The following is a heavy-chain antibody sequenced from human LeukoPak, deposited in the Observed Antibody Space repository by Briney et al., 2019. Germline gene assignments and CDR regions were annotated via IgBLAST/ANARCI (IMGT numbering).Heavy chain of an antibody. D-gene: IGHD3-10*01. CDR1: GFTFSSYS. V-gene: IGHV3-43D*03. Sequence: GGSLRLSCAASGFTFSSYSMNWVRQAPGKGLEWVSLISWDGGSTYYADSVKGRFTISRDNSKNSLYLQMNSLRAEDTALYYCAKSYGEGYYMDVWGKGTTVTVSS. J-gene: IGHJ6*03. CDR2: ISWDGGST. CDR3: AKSYGEGYYMDV.